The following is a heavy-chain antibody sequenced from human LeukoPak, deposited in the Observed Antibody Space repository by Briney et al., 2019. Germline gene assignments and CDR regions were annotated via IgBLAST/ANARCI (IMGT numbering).Heavy chain of an antibody. Sequence: GGSLRLSCAASGFTFSSYWMSWVRQAPGKGLEWVANIKQDGSEKYYVDSVKGRFTISRDNAKNSLYLQMNSLRAEDTAVYYCARGYYYGSGSYVDYWGQGTLVTVSS. CDR1: GFTFSSYW. CDR2: IKQDGSEK. CDR3: ARGYYYGSGSYVDY. V-gene: IGHV3-7*04. D-gene: IGHD3-10*01. J-gene: IGHJ4*02.